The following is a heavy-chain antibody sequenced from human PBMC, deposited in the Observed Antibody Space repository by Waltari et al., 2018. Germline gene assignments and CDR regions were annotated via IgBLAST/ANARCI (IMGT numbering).Heavy chain of an antibody. V-gene: IGHV4-4*02. J-gene: IGHJ4*02. Sequence: QVQLQESGPGLVKPLETLSLPCAVSGGSISINNWWRWVRQAPGKGLDWIGEIFHTGTTNDNPARKSRVTRSVDKSRNHFARSLTSVTGADTALYYCASRAVAGNNFDYWGQGRLVTVSS. D-gene: IGHD6-19*01. CDR1: GGSISINNW. CDR3: ASRAVAGNNFDY. CDR2: IFHTGTT.